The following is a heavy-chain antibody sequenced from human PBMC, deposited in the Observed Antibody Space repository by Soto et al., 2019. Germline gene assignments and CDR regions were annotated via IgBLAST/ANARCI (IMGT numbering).Heavy chain of an antibody. V-gene: IGHV1-69*02. CDR2: IIPILGIA. D-gene: IGHD4-17*01. CDR1: GGTFSSYT. Sequence: SVKVSCKASGGTFSSYTISWVRQAPGQRLEWMGRIIPILGIANYAQKFQGRVTITADKSTSTAYMELSSLRSEDTAVYYCARAPTTVTYYLDYWGQGTLVTVSS. CDR3: ARAPTTVTYYLDY. J-gene: IGHJ4*02.